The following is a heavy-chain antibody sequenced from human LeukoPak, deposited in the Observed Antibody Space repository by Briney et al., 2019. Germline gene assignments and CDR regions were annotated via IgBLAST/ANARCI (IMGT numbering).Heavy chain of an antibody. Sequence: GASVKVCCKPSGYIFTGSYLIWVTQAAGHQPEWLRRINPDSGGTNYAQESQGRVTMTRDTSISTAYMELSRLRSDDTAVYYCARGKATGTLSRAFDIWGQGTMVTVSS. J-gene: IGHJ3*02. CDR1: GYIFTGSY. V-gene: IGHV1-2*06. D-gene: IGHD1-1*01. CDR3: ARGKATGTLSRAFDI. CDR2: INPDSGGT.